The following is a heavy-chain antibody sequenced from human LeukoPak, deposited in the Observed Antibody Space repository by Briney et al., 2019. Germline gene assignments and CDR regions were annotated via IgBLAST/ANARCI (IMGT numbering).Heavy chain of an antibody. Sequence: GGSLRLSCAASGFTFSSYWMDWVRQAPGKGLVWVSRINSDGSSTTYADSVKGRFTISRDNAKNTLYLQMNSLRAEDTAVYHCVREKYYFGSSDYWGQGTLVTVSS. V-gene: IGHV3-74*01. J-gene: IGHJ4*02. CDR1: GFTFSSYW. D-gene: IGHD3-10*01. CDR3: VREKYYFGSSDY. CDR2: INSDGSST.